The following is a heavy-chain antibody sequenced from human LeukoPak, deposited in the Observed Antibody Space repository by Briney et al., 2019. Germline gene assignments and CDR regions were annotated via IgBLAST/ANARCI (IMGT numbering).Heavy chain of an antibody. CDR3: ARDEDYDSSGYNDY. V-gene: IGHV4-38-2*02. CDR2: IYHSGST. CDR1: GYSISSGYY. J-gene: IGHJ4*02. D-gene: IGHD3-22*01. Sequence: SETLSLTCTVSGYSISSGYYWGWIRQPPGKGLEWIGSIYHSGSTYYNPSLKSRVTISVDTSKNQFSLKLSSVTAADTAVYYCARDEDYDSSGYNDYWGQGTLVTVSS.